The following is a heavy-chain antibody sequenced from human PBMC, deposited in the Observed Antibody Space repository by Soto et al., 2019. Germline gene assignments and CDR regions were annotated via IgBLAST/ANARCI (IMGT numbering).Heavy chain of an antibody. D-gene: IGHD6-13*01. CDR1: GGSFSGYY. CDR2: INHSGST. Sequence: QVQLQRWGEGLLKPSETLSLTCAVYGGSFSGYYWSWIRQPPGKGLEWIGEINHSGSTNYNPSLKSRVTMSVDTSKNQFSLKLSSVTAADTAVYYCAISLVRDAFDIWGQGTMVTVSS. J-gene: IGHJ3*02. V-gene: IGHV4-34*01. CDR3: AISLVRDAFDI.